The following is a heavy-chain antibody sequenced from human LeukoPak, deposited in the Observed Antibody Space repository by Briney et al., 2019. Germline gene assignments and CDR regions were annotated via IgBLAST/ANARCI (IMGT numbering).Heavy chain of an antibody. Sequence: PSETLSLTCAVYGGSFSGYYWSWIRQPPGEGLEWIGEINHSGSTNYNPSLKSRVTISVDTSKNQFSLKLSSVTAADTAVYYCARGVYYYGSGSSQKLDYWGQGTLVTVSS. CDR3: ARGVYYYGSGSSQKLDY. CDR1: GGSFSGYY. D-gene: IGHD3-10*01. CDR2: INHSGST. V-gene: IGHV4-34*01. J-gene: IGHJ4*02.